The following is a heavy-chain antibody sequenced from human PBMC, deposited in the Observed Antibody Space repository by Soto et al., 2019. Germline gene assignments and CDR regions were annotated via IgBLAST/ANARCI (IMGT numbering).Heavy chain of an antibody. CDR2: IYYSGNT. J-gene: IGHJ6*02. CDR1: GGSISNGDYF. D-gene: IGHD4-17*01. Sequence: QVQLQESGPGLVKPSQTLCLTCTVSGGSISNGDYFWTWIRQPPGKGLEWIGYIYYSGNTYYNPSLKSRITISVDTSKNQFSLKLSSVTAADTAVYYCARDRVPSYAYGMDVWGQRTTVTVSS. V-gene: IGHV4-30-4*01. CDR3: ARDRVPSYAYGMDV.